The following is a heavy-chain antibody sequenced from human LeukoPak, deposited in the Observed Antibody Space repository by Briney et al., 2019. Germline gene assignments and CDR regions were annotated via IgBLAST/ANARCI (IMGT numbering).Heavy chain of an antibody. CDR2: IYSGGST. CDR1: GFTVSSNY. D-gene: IGHD6-13*01. V-gene: IGHV3-66*01. J-gene: IGHJ4*02. Sequence: GGSLRLSCAASGFTVSSNYMSWVRQAPGKGLEWVSVIYSGGSTYYADSVKGRFTISRDNSKNTLYLQMNSLRAEDTAVYYCAREYKTGPAAAGTRNYFDYWGQGTLVTVSS. CDR3: AREYKTGPAAAGTRNYFDY.